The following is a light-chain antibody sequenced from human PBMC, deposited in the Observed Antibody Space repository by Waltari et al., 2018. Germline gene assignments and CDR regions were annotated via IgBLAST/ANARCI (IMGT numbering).Light chain of an antibody. CDR2: EVS. V-gene: IGLV2-14*01. J-gene: IGLJ2*01. CDR3: SSYTSAHTPL. CDR1: SSDVGGYNF. Sequence: QSALTQPASVSGSPGQSITISCTGTSSDVGGYNFVSWYQHHPGKAPKLMIYEVSNRPSGVSNRFSGSKSDNTASLTISGLQAEDEADYYCSSYTSAHTPLFGGGTKLTVL.